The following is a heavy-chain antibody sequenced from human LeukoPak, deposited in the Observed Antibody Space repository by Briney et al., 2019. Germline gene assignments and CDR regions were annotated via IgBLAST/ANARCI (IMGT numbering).Heavy chain of an antibody. D-gene: IGHD1-14*01. CDR1: GFTSSSYE. CDR3: ARYKAWDFDY. Sequence: GGSLRLSCAASGFTSSSYEMNWVRQAPGKGLEWISYISTSGGTIYYADSVQGRFTISRDNAKNSLFLQMNSLRAEDTAVYYCARYKAWDFDYWGQGTLVTVSS. V-gene: IGHV3-48*03. J-gene: IGHJ4*02. CDR2: ISTSGGTI.